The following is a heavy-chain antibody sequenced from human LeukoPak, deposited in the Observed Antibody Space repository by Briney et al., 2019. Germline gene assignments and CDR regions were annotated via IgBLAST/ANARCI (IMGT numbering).Heavy chain of an antibody. CDR2: MSGSGGTT. CDR1: GFTISSYA. D-gene: IGHD6-13*01. V-gene: IGHV3-23*01. CDR3: AKVQQLATIYYFDY. Sequence: GGSLTLSCAASGFTISSYAMSWVRQAPGQGLEWVSTMSGSGGTTYYADSVKGRFAISRDNSRNTLYLQMSSLGTEDTALYYCAKVQQLATIYYFDYWGQGSLVTVSS. J-gene: IGHJ4*02.